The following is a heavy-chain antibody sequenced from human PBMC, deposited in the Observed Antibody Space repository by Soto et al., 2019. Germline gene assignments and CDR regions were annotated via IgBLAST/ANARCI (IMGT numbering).Heavy chain of an antibody. CDR2: ISPIFGTA. V-gene: IGHV1-69*13. J-gene: IGHJ4*02. D-gene: IGHD3-22*01. Sequence: GASVKVSCKASGDTFSSYTISWVRHAPGQGLEWMGGISPIFGTANCAQKFQGRVTTTADESTSTAYMELSSLRSEDTAVYYCARSPHYYDSSGYYNWGQGTLVTVSS. CDR1: GDTFSSYT. CDR3: ARSPHYYDSSGYYN.